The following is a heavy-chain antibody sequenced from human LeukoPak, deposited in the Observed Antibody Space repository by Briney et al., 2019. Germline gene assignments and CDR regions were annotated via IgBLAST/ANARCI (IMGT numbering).Heavy chain of an antibody. J-gene: IGHJ4*02. V-gene: IGHV3-66*01. CDR3: ARAAARVDFDY. Sequence: GGSLRLTCAASGCTVSSNYMSWVRQAPGKGLEWVSVIYSGGSTYYADSVKGRFTISRDNSKNTLYLQMNSLRAEDTAVYYCARAAARVDFDYWGQGTLVTVSS. CDR2: IYSGGST. D-gene: IGHD6-13*01. CDR1: GCTVSSNY.